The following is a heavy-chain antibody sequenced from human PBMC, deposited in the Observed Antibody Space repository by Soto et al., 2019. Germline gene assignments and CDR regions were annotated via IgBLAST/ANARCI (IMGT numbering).Heavy chain of an antibody. CDR1: GFTFSDYY. V-gene: IGHV3-11*01. Sequence: PWGSLRLSCAASGFTFSDYYMSWIRQAPGKGLEWVSYISSSGSTIYYADSVKGRFTISRDNAKNSLYLQMNSLRAEDTAVYYCARDAVVVPADHNTYYYYYGMDVWGQGTTVTVSS. J-gene: IGHJ6*02. CDR3: ARDAVVVPADHNTYYYYYGMDV. D-gene: IGHD2-2*01. CDR2: ISSSGSTI.